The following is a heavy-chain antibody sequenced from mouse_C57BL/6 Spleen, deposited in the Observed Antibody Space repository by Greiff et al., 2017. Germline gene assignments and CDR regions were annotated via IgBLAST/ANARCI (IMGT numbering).Heavy chain of an antibody. Sequence: VMLVESGAELVKPGASMKISCKASGYAFSSYWMNWVKQRPGKGLEWIGQIYPGDGDTNYNGKFKGKATLTADKSSSTAYMQLSSLTSEDSAVYFCARSFYDYDGEGAMDYWGQGTSVTVSS. CDR1: GYAFSSYW. CDR2: IYPGDGDT. V-gene: IGHV1-80*01. CDR3: ARSFYDYDGEGAMDY. J-gene: IGHJ4*01. D-gene: IGHD2-4*01.